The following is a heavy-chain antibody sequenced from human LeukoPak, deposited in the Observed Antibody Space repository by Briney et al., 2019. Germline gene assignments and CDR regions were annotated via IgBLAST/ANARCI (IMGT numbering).Heavy chain of an antibody. Sequence: ASVKVSCKASGGTFSSYAISWVRQAPGQGLEWMGGIIPIFGTANYAQKFQGRVTITTDESTSTAYMELSSLRSEDTAVYYCARVVVVPADLKYYYYYCYMGVWGKGTTVTVSS. CDR1: GGTFSSYA. J-gene: IGHJ6*03. D-gene: IGHD2-2*01. CDR2: IIPIFGTA. V-gene: IGHV1-69*05. CDR3: ARVVVVPADLKYYYYYCYMGV.